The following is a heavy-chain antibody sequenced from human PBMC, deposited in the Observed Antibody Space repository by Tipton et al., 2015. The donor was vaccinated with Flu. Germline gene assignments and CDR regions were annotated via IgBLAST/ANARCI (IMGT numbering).Heavy chain of an antibody. D-gene: IGHD3-9*01. J-gene: IGHJ5*02. CDR2: IYHTGST. CDR3: VRVKTFDFIPNYFDP. CDR1: GYSISSGYY. V-gene: IGHV4-38-2*02. Sequence: TLSLTCIVSGYSISSGYYWGWIRQPPGKGLEWIGSIYHTGSTYYNPSLKSRVTISVDTSKNQFSLKLSSVTAADTAVYYCVRVKTFDFIPNYFDPWGPGTLVIVSS.